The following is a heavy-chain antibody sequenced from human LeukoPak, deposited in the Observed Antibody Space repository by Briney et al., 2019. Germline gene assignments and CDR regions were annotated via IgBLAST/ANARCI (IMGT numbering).Heavy chain of an antibody. CDR2: ITYEGSAT. CDR3: AKKQDPVVAAQLDF. D-gene: IGHD2-2*01. Sequence: GGSLRLSCAVSGFTFSIYGMHWVRQAPGKGLEWMAVITYEGSATYYADSVRGRFTISSENSKNTLNLQMNSLRPDDTAVYDCAKKQDPVVAAQLDFWGQGTLVTVSS. V-gene: IGHV3-30*18. CDR1: GFTFSIYG. J-gene: IGHJ4*02.